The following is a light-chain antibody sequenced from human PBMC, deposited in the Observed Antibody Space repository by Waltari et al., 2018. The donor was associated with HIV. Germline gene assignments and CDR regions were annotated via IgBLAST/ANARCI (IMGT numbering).Light chain of an antibody. CDR2: AAS. V-gene: IGKV3-20*01. CDR3: QQYGGSPPVT. J-gene: IGKJ5*01. Sequence: EVVLTQSPGTLSLSPGERATLSCRASQRVSSTFLAWYQQTPGQAPRLLIYAASSRATGIPDRFSGSGSGTDVTLTISRLEPEDFAVYYCQQYGGSPPVTFGQGTRLEIK. CDR1: QRVSSTF.